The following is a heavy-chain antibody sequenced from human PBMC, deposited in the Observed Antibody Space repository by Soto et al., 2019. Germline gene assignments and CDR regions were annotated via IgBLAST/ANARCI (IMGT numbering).Heavy chain of an antibody. Sequence: QVQLVQSGAEVKKPGASVRVSCEASGYRFTNYYIHWVRQAPGQGLEWMGRMNIDTGGTTFAQNFQGRVTMTRDTSISTAYMELSSVKSDDTAIYYCARDGNFAFRGYSFAFDLWGQGTLGHRLL. J-gene: IGHJ4*02. V-gene: IGHV1-2*06. D-gene: IGHD5-18*01. CDR1: GYRFTNYY. CDR2: MNIDTGGT. CDR3: ARDGNFAFRGYSFAFDL.